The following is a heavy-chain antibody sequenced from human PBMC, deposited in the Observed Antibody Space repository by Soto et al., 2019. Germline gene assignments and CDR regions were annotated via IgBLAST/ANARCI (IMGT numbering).Heavy chain of an antibody. J-gene: IGHJ6*02. CDR2: IHHREST. D-gene: IGHD2-15*01. CDR1: GGSVRSNNW. V-gene: IGHV4-4*02. Sequence: PSETLSLTCAVSGGSVRSNNWWFWVRQPPGKGLEWIGEIHHRESTNLNPSLKSRVTISVDWSKSEFSLKVKSVTAADTAVYYCGCRVEDISYDYYGMDVWGQGTTVTVSS. CDR3: GCRVEDISYDYYGMDV.